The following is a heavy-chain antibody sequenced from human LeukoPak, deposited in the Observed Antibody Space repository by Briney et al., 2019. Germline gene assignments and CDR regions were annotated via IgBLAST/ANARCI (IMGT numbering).Heavy chain of an antibody. V-gene: IGHV3-7*01. CDR3: ARDAGGHYESATVLDH. D-gene: IGHD3-22*01. CDR1: GFTFSSYW. CDR2: LNQDESER. J-gene: IGHJ4*02. Sequence: GGSLRLSCAASGFTFSSYWMTWVRQAPGKGLELVANLNQDESERYYAASVKGRFTSSRDNAKNSAYLQLNSLTDDDTAEYFCARDAGGHYESATVLDHWGRGTLVTVSS.